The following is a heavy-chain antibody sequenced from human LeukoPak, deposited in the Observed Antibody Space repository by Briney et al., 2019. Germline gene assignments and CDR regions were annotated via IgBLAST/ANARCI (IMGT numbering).Heavy chain of an antibody. CDR2: INHSGST. CDR3: ARVTPILRFLEWSIPRFDP. CDR1: GGSLSSFY. D-gene: IGHD3-3*01. V-gene: IGHV4-34*01. J-gene: IGHJ5*02. Sequence: SETLSLTCAVSGGSLSSFYWTWVRQPPEKGLEWIGEINHSGSTTYSPSLKSRVTISVDMSKNQFSLKLNSVTAADTAIYYCARVTPILRFLEWSIPRFDPRGQGTLVTVSS.